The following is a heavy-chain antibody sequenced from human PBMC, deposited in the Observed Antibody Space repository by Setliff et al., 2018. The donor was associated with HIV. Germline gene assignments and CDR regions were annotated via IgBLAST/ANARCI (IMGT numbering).Heavy chain of an antibody. V-gene: IGHV5-51*01. CDR1: GYTFTSYW. CDR2: IYPGDSDT. Sequence: GESLKISCKGSGYTFTSYWIGWVRQMLGKGLEWMGIIYPGDSDTRYSPSFQGRVTISADKSINTAYLQWSSLQASDTAMYYCARRASKASLDYWGQGTLVTVS. J-gene: IGHJ4*02. CDR3: ARRASKASLDY.